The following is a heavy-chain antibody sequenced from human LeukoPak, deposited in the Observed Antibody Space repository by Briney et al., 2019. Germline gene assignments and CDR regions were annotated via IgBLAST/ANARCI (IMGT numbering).Heavy chain of an antibody. V-gene: IGHV1-2*02. CDR1: GYTFTGYY. CDR2: INPNSGGT. Sequence: GASVKVSCKASGYTFTGYYMHWVRQAPGQGLEWMGWINPNSGGTNYAQKFQGRVTMTRDTSIGTAYMELSRLRSDDTAVYYCARDYYYDSSGIDYWGQGTLVTVSS. D-gene: IGHD3-22*01. CDR3: ARDYYYDSSGIDY. J-gene: IGHJ4*02.